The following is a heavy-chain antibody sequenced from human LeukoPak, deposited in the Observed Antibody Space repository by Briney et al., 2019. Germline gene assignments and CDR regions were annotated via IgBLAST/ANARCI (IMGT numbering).Heavy chain of an antibody. V-gene: IGHV3-23*01. Sequence: PGGSLRLSCAASGFTFDNYWMSWVRQAPGKGLEWVSGIPGSGDGTYYADSVKGRFTISRDNSKRTLYLQMNSLRAEDTALYYCAKTRGVFSSSWYPLDYWGQGTLVTVSS. CDR1: GFTFDNYW. J-gene: IGHJ4*02. D-gene: IGHD6-13*01. CDR2: IPGSGDGT. CDR3: AKTRGVFSSSWYPLDY.